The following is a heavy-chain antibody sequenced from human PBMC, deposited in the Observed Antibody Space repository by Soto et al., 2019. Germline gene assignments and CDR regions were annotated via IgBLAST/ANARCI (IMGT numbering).Heavy chain of an antibody. Sequence: QVQLQESGPGLVKPSETLSLTCTVSGGSISSFYWNWIRLSAGKGLEWIGRIYLSGTTTYNPSLLSRVTMSVDTSKNQFSLKLSSLTAADTAVYYCARSPSTSSIGTFDIWGQRTKVTVSS. D-gene: IGHD6-6*01. J-gene: IGHJ3*02. CDR2: IYLSGTT. CDR1: GGSISSFY. V-gene: IGHV4-4*07. CDR3: ARSPSTSSIGTFDI.